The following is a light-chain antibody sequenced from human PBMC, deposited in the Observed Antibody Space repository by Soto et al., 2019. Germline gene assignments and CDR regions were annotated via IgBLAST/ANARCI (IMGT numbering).Light chain of an antibody. CDR1: QSVSSN. V-gene: IGKV3-15*01. J-gene: IGKJ1*01. Sequence: EIVMTQSPATLSVSPGERATLSCRASQSVSSNLAWYQQKPGQAPSLLIYGSSNRATGIPARFSGSGSRTEVTLTISSLQYEDCAVYYCQQYNNWPPWTFRQGTKVEIK. CDR2: GSS. CDR3: QQYNNWPPWT.